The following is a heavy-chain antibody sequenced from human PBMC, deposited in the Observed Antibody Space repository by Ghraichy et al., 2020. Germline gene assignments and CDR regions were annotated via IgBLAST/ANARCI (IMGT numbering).Heavy chain of an antibody. V-gene: IGHV3-21*01. D-gene: IGHD3-3*01. CDR1: GFTFSSYS. CDR2: ISSSSSYI. CDR3: ARDRAQSITIFGVDNWFDP. Sequence: GESLNISCAASGFTFSSYSMNWVRQAPGKGLEWVSSISSSSSYIYYADSVKGRFTISRDNAKNSLYLQMNSLRAEDTAVYYCARDRAQSITIFGVDNWFDPWGQGTLVTVSS. J-gene: IGHJ5*02.